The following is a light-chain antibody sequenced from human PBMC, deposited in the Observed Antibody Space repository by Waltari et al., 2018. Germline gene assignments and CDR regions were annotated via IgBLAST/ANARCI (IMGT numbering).Light chain of an antibody. V-gene: IGLV1-44*01. CDR3: ATWDDTLNGYV. Sequence: QSVLTQPPSASGTPGQRVTISCSGSSSNIGMNTLNWYQHLPRTAPKLLSERNAQRPAGVPDRVAGSKSGTAGSLAISELQAEDEADYYGATWDDTLNGYVCGTGTKVT. CDR1: SSNIGMNT. CDR2: RNA. J-gene: IGLJ1*01.